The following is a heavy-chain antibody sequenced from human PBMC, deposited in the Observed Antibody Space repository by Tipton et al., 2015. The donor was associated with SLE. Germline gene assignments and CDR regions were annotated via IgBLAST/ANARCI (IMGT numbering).Heavy chain of an antibody. V-gene: IGHV3-30*01. CDR3: ARGHERHYDSPNFDI. D-gene: IGHD5-12*01. J-gene: IGHJ3*02. CDR2: ISSDGSDK. CDR1: GFTFDSYV. Sequence: SLRLSCAASGFTFDSYVMHWLRQAPGKGLEWVAVISSDGSDKYFADSVTGRFTISRDNFKKMVYLQMNTLRPEDTAVYYCARGHERHYDSPNFDIWGQGTMVTVSS.